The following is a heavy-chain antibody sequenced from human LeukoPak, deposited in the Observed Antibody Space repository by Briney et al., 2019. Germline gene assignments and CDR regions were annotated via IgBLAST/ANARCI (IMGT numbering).Heavy chain of an antibody. D-gene: IGHD5-18*01. Sequence: SETLSLTCTVSGGSISSYFWSWIRQSPGKGLEWIGLMYHSGSTNYNPSLKSQVIMSQDTSTNQFSLQVNSVTAADSAVYYCARSFRGYSQGYYYYAMDVWGQGTTVTVFS. CDR3: ARSFRGYSQGYYYYAMDV. J-gene: IGHJ6*02. CDR2: MYHSGST. CDR1: GGSISSYF. V-gene: IGHV4-59*01.